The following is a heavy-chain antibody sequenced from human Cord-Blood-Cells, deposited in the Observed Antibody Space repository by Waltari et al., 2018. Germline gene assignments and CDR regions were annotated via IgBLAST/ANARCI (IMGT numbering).Heavy chain of an antibody. CDR3: ARDLGTVPVLLVTQFDP. J-gene: IGHJ5*02. CDR2: ISSSSSTI. V-gene: IGHV3-48*02. Sequence: EVQLVESGGGLVQRGGSLRLSCEASGFTFSSYSMNWLRQAPGKGLEWVSYISSSSSTIYYADSVKGRFTISRDNAKNSLYLQMNSLRDEDTAVYYCARDLGTVPVLLVTQFDPWGQGTLVTVSS. D-gene: IGHD2-15*01. CDR1: GFTFSSYS.